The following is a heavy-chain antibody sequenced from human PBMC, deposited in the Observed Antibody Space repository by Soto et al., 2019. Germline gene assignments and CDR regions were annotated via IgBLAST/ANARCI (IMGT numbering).Heavy chain of an antibody. Sequence: QVNLVQSGAEVKKPGSSVKVSCKASGGSFSTYAINWLRQAPGQGLEWMGGIIPLFGTENYAQNFQDRFTFTADKSTTTAYMEVRRRRSEDTAVYYCATGFWSGPIAHYFDYWGQGTLVTVSS. CDR3: ATGFWSGPIAHYFDY. V-gene: IGHV1-69*06. CDR1: GGSFSTYA. D-gene: IGHD3-3*01. CDR2: IIPLFGTE. J-gene: IGHJ4*01.